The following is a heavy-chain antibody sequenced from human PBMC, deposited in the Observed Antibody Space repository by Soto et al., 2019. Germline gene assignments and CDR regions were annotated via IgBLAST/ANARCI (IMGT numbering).Heavy chain of an antibody. CDR3: ARLRGDYYYGMDV. J-gene: IGHJ6*02. CDR2: IFSNDET. Sequence: QVTLKESGPVLVKPTETLTLTCTVSGFSLSNARMGVSWIRQPPGKALEWLAHIFSNDETSYSTSLKSRLTITKDTSKSQVVLTMTNMDPVDTATYYCARLRGDYYYGMDVWGQGTTVTVSS. V-gene: IGHV2-26*01. CDR1: GFSLSNARMG.